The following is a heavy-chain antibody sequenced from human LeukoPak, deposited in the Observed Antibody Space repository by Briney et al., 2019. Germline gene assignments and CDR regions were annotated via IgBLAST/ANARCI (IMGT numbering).Heavy chain of an antibody. D-gene: IGHD6-19*01. J-gene: IGHJ4*02. CDR2: ISATSTYT. Sequence: PGGSLRLSCAASGFTFSTYSMNWFRQAPGKGLEWVSSISATSTYTYYADSLKGRFIISRDNAQNSLYLQMNSLRADDTAVYYCARITVVAGNTYLADYWGQGTLVTVSS. CDR3: ARITVVAGNTYLADY. CDR1: GFTFSTYS. V-gene: IGHV3-21*04.